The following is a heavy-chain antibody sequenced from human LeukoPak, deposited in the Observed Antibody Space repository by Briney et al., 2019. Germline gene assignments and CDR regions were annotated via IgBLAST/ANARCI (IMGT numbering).Heavy chain of an antibody. CDR3: VRQYGSGSYTFDY. Sequence: SQTLSLTCTVSGGSISSGDYYWSWIRQPPGKGLEWIGYIYYSGSTYYNPSLKSRVAISVDTSKNQFSLKLSSVTAADTAVYYCVRQYGSGSYTFDYWGQGTLVTVSS. V-gene: IGHV4-30-4*01. CDR1: GGSISSGDYY. J-gene: IGHJ4*02. CDR2: IYYSGST. D-gene: IGHD3-10*01.